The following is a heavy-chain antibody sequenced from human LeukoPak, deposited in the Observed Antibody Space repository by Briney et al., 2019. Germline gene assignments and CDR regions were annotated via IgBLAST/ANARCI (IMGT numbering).Heavy chain of an antibody. CDR2: INHSGST. CDR1: GGSFSGYY. CDR3: ARVEAAAGTRYYYMDV. J-gene: IGHJ6*03. V-gene: IGHV4-34*01. Sequence: IPSETLSLTCAVYGGSFSGYYWSWIRQPPGKGLEWIGEINHSGSTNYNPPLKSRVTISVDTSKNQFSLKLSSVTAADPAVYYCARVEAAAGTRYYYMDVWGKGTTVTISS. D-gene: IGHD6-13*01.